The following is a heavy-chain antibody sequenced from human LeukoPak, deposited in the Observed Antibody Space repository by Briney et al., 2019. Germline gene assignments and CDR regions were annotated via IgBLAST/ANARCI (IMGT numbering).Heavy chain of an antibody. CDR3: ARDYYDILTGHSIRRYGMDV. J-gene: IGHJ6*04. V-gene: IGHV3-48*03. CDR2: ISSSGSTI. D-gene: IGHD3-9*01. CDR1: GFTFSSYE. Sequence: GGSLRLSCAVSGFTFSSYEMNWVRQAPGKGLEWVSYISSSGSTIYYADSVKGRFTISRDNAKDSLYLQMNSLRVEDTAVYYCARDYYDILTGHSIRRYGMDVWGKGTTVTVSS.